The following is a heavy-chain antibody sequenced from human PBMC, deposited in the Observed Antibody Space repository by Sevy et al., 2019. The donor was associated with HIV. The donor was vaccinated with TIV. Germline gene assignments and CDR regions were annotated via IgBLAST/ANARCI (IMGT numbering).Heavy chain of an antibody. J-gene: IGHJ3*02. Sequence: GGSLRLSCAASGFTFSSYWMHWVRQAPGKGLVWVSRINNPGSSTNYADSVKGRFTISRDNAKNTLYLQMNSLRAEDTAMYYCARDTGDLLAGDAFDIWGQGTMVTVSS. CDR3: ARDTGDLLAGDAFDI. D-gene: IGHD1-26*01. CDR1: GFTFSSYW. CDR2: INNPGSST. V-gene: IGHV3-74*01.